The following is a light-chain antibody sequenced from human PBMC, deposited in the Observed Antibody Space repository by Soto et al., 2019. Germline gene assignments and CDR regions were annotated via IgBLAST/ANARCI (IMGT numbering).Light chain of an antibody. CDR3: QQYDNLPYT. J-gene: IGKJ2*01. V-gene: IGKV1-33*01. CDR2: DVS. Sequence: DIQMTQSPSSLSASVGDRVTITCQASQDTRKYLNWYQQKPGKATKLLIYDVSNLATGVPSRFSGSGSGTDFTFNISSLQPEDIATYYCQQYDNLPYTFGQGTKLEI. CDR1: QDTRKY.